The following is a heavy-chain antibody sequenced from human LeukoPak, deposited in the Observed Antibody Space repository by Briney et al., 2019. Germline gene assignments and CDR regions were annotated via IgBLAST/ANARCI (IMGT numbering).Heavy chain of an antibody. D-gene: IGHD6-13*01. Sequence: NASETLSLTCTVSGGSISSYYWSWIRQPPGKGLEWIGYIYYSGSTNYNPSLKSRVTISVDTSKNQFSLKLSSETAADTAVYYCARHVLAAAGPYYGMDVWGQGTTVTVSS. CDR3: ARHVLAAAGPYYGMDV. J-gene: IGHJ6*02. CDR1: GGSISSYY. V-gene: IGHV4-59*08. CDR2: IYYSGST.